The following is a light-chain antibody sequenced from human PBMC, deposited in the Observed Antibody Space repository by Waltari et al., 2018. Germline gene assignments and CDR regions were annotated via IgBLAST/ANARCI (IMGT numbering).Light chain of an antibody. J-gene: IGLJ2*01. CDR3: SSYTSISTVV. CDR2: EVS. CDR1: SSDIGSYNR. V-gene: IGLV2-18*02. Sequence: QSALTQPPSVSGSPGQSVTISCAGTSSDIGSYNRVSWDQQPPGTAPKLMIYEVSNRPSGVPERFSGSKSANTASLTISGLQAGDEADYYCSSYTSISTVVFGGGTKLTVL.